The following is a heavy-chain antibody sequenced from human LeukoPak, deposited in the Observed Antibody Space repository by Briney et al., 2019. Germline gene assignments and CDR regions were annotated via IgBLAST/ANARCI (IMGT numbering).Heavy chain of an antibody. D-gene: IGHD3-3*02. Sequence: GGSLRLSCEVSGFTSSTYLMRWVRQAPGXGLVWVSSTNNDGNNPTYADSVRGGFTISRDTAKTTMFLPMNSLRAEDMAVYYCILAVIWFKSWGRGTMVSVYS. V-gene: IGHV3-74*01. J-gene: IGHJ5*02. CDR2: TNNDGNNP. CDR3: ILAVIWFKS. CDR1: GFTSSTYL.